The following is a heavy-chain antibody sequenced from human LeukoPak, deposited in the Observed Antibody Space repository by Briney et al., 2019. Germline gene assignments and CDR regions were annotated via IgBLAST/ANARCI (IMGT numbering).Heavy chain of an antibody. CDR2: TSTNGDTT. J-gene: IGHJ4*02. V-gene: IGHV3-64*04. CDR3: ARGTEWAFDY. Sequence: GGSLRLSCSASGFTFNNYVMHWVRQAPGKGLEYVSATSTNGDTTYYTDSVKGRFTISRDNSKNTLYLQMNSLRAEDTAIYYCARGTEWAFDYWGQGSLVTVSS. CDR1: GFTFNNYV. D-gene: IGHD1-26*01.